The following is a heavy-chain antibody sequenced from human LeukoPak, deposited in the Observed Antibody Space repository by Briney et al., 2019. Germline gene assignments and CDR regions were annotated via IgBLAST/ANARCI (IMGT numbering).Heavy chain of an antibody. CDR3: AKRYGGNGFDY. J-gene: IGHJ4*02. CDR2: ISGSGGST. Sequence: GGSLRLSCAASGFTFSSYAMSWVRQAPGKGLEWVSAISGSGGSTYYADSVNGRFTISRDNSKNRLYLKMNSLRAEDTAVYYCAKRYGGNGFDYWGQGTLATVSS. CDR1: GFTFSSYA. D-gene: IGHD4-23*01. V-gene: IGHV3-23*01.